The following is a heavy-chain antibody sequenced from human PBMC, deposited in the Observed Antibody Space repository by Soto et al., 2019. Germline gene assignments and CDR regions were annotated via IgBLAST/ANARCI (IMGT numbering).Heavy chain of an antibody. Sequence: QVQLVQSGGEVRKPGASVKVSCKTSGYTFPNNGINWVLQAPGQGLEWMGWISGYNANTKDAQKFQGRVTLTTDTLTSTDFMELRSLRSDDTAVVYCARGSTQYNMDVWGQGTTVTVSS. D-gene: IGHD1-1*01. CDR1: GYTFPNNG. CDR3: ARGSTQYNMDV. V-gene: IGHV1-18*04. J-gene: IGHJ6*02. CDR2: ISGYNANT.